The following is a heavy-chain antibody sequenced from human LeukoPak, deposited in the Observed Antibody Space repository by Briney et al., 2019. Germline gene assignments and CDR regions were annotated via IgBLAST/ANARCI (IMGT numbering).Heavy chain of an antibody. D-gene: IGHD4-17*01. J-gene: IGHJ5*02. V-gene: IGHV3-9*01. CDR3: ARDYGDYWWFDP. Sequence: PGRSLRLSCSASGFTFDDYAMHWFLQAPGKGLEVVSGISWNSGSIGYADSVKGRFTISRDNAKNSLYLQMNSLRAEDTALYYCARDYGDYWWFDPWGQGTLVTVSS. CDR2: ISWNSGSI. CDR1: GFTFDDYA.